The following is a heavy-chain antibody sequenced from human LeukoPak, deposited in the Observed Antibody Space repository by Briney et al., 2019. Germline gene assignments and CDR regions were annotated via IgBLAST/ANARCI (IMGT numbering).Heavy chain of an antibody. CDR3: ARGTLYSGWSYYFDY. D-gene: IGHD6-19*01. Sequence: SETLSLTCSVSGGSISLSYYYWGWIRQPPGKALEWIGSVYYSGTTSYNPSLKSRVTISVDMSKNHFSLRLSSVTAADTAMYYCARGTLYSGWSYYFDYWGQGGQVTVSS. CDR1: GGSISLSYYY. J-gene: IGHJ4*02. V-gene: IGHV4-39*07. CDR2: VYYSGTT.